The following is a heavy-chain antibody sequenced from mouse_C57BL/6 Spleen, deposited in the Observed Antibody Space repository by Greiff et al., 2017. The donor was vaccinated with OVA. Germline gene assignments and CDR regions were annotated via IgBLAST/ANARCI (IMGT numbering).Heavy chain of an antibody. Sequence: EVKLVESGGGLVKPGGSLKLSCAASGFTFSSYAMSWVRQTPEKRLEWVATISDGGSYTYYPDNVKGRFTISRDNAKNNLYLQMSHLKSEDTAMYYCARASYDYEGWFAYWGQGTLVTVSA. V-gene: IGHV5-4*03. J-gene: IGHJ3*01. CDR1: GFTFSSYA. CDR2: ISDGGSYT. D-gene: IGHD2-4*01. CDR3: ARASYDYEGWFAY.